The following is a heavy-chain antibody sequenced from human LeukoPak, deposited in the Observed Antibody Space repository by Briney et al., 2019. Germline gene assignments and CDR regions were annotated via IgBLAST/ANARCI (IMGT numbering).Heavy chain of an antibody. CDR2: ISYDGNNK. CDR1: GFTFSSNA. D-gene: IGHD3-3*01. V-gene: IGHV3-30*04. J-gene: IGHJ4*02. Sequence: PGGSLTLSCEASGFTFSSNALHWVRQPPGKGLEWLAVISYDGNNKNFADSVKGRFTVSRDNSKHTLYLHMNSLRSDDSAMYYCATGGKFDFWSGYHIDNWGQGTLVTVSS. CDR3: ATGGKFDFWSGYHIDN.